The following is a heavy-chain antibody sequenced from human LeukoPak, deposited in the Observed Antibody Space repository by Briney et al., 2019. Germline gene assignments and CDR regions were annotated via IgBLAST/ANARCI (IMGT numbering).Heavy chain of an antibody. D-gene: IGHD1-26*01. CDR2: IRYDGSNK. CDR3: AKWSALGKWELLMEYYFDY. V-gene: IGHV3-30*02. Sequence: GGSLRLSCAASGFTFSSYGMHWVRRAPGKGLEWVAFIRYDGSNKYYADSVKGRFTISRDNSKNTLYLQMNSLRAEDTAVYYCAKWSALGKWELLMEYYFDYWGQGTLVTVSS. CDR1: GFTFSSYG. J-gene: IGHJ4*02.